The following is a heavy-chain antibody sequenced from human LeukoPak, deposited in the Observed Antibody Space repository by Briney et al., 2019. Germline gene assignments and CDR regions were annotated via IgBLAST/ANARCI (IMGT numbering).Heavy chain of an antibody. CDR3: AEESYYYYYMDV. CDR1: GFTFSSYEM. Sequence: GVLRLSCAASGFTFSSYEMNWVRQPPGKGLEWIGEIYHSGSTNYNPSLKSRVTISVDKSKNQFSLKLSSVTAADTAVYYCAEESYYYYYMDVWGKGTTVTVSS. V-gene: IGHV4-4*02. J-gene: IGHJ6*03. CDR2: IYHSGST.